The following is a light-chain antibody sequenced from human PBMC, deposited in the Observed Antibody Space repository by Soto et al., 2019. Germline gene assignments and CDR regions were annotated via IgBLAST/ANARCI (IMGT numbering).Light chain of an antibody. V-gene: IGKV1-39*01. CDR1: QTINSY. Sequence: DVQMTPSPSSLSASVGDIVTITCRASQTINSYLNWYQQKPGKAPKLLIYAASSLKSGVPSRFSGSGSGTDFTLTISNLQPEDFATYYCQQSYSTFKTFGQGTKVESK. CDR2: AAS. CDR3: QQSYSTFKT. J-gene: IGKJ1*01.